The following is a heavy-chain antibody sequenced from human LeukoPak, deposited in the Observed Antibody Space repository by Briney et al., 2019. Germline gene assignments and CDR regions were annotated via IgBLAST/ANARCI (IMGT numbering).Heavy chain of an antibody. Sequence: VASVKVSCKASGYTFTTYGITWVRQAPGQGLEWMGLISTYNGDTNYAQKVQGRVTMTTDTSTSTAYMELRSLRSDDTAVYYCARGGLGCRSDNCYWGATDVWGQGTTVTVSS. D-gene: IGHD2-2*01. J-gene: IGHJ6*02. CDR1: GYTFTTYG. V-gene: IGHV1-18*01. CDR2: ISTYNGDT. CDR3: ARGGLGCRSDNCYWGATDV.